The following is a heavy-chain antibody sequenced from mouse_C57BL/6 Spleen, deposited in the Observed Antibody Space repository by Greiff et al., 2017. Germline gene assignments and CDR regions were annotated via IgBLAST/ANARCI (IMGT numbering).Heavy chain of an antibody. CDR1: GYTFTSYW. D-gene: IGHD3-2*02. CDR3: ARGAQDTCHWFAY. J-gene: IGHJ3*01. V-gene: IGHV1-69*01. Sequence: VQLQQPGAELVMPGASVKLSCKASGYTFTSYWMHWVKQRPGQGLEWIGEIDPSDSYTKYNQKFKGKSTLTVDKSSSTAYMQLSSLTSEDSAVYYCARGAQDTCHWFAYWGQGTLVTVSA. CDR2: IDPSDSYT.